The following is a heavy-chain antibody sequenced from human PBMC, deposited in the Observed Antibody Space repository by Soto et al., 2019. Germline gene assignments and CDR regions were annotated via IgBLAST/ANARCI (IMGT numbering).Heavy chain of an antibody. D-gene: IGHD4-17*01. CDR1: GGSVSSGSYY. Sequence: SETLSLTCTVSGGSVSSGSYYWSWIRQPTGKGLVWIGYIYYSGSTNYNPSLMSRVTISVDTSKNQFSLKLSSVTAADTAVYYCVREGYGGNSGGMDYWGQGTLVTAS. CDR3: VREGYGGNSGGMDY. V-gene: IGHV4-61*01. J-gene: IGHJ4*02. CDR2: IYYSGST.